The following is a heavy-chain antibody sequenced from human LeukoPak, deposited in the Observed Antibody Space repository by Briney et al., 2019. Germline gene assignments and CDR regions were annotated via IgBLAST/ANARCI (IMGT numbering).Heavy chain of an antibody. Sequence: GGSLRLSCAASGFTFSSYGMHWVRQAPGKGLEWVAVIWYDGSNKYYADSVKGRFTISRDNSKNTLYLQMNSLRAADTAVSYCARDPLVGDYYYGMDVWGQGTTVTVSS. J-gene: IGHJ6*02. CDR2: IWYDGSNK. V-gene: IGHV3-33*01. CDR3: ARDPLVGDYYYGMDV. CDR1: GFTFSSYG. D-gene: IGHD3-16*01.